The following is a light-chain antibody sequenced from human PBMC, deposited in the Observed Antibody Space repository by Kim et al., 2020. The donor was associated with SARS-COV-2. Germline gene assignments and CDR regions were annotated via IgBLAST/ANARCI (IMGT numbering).Light chain of an antibody. CDR1: SGHTAYI. J-gene: IGLJ3*02. Sequence: QPVLTQSCSASASLGSSVKLTWTLSSGHTAYIVTWHQQQPGKAPRYLMKLEGSGDYTKGSGVSDRFSGSSSGPDRYLTISNVQSEDEADYYCETWDSYTRVFGGGTQLTVL. CDR2: LEGSGDY. V-gene: IGLV4-60*03. CDR3: ETWDSYTRV.